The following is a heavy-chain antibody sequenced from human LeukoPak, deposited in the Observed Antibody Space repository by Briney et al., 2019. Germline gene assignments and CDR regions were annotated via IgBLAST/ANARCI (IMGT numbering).Heavy chain of an antibody. CDR2: INHSGST. CDR3: ARGPTDYYDSSGNLDY. V-gene: IGHV4-34*01. Sequence: KASETLSLTCAVYGGSFSGYYWSWIRQPPGKGLEWIGEINHSGSTNYNPSLKSRVTISVDTSKNQFSLKLSSVTAADTAVYYCARGPTDYYDSSGNLDYWGQGTLVTVSS. CDR1: GGSFSGYY. D-gene: IGHD3-22*01. J-gene: IGHJ4*02.